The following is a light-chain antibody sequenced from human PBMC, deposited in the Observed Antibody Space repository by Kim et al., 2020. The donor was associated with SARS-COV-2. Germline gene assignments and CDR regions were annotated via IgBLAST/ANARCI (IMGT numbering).Light chain of an antibody. V-gene: IGLV1-47*02. CDR2: NNN. CDR1: SSNNGTNY. Sequence: GQRVTIACSGSSSNNGTNYVYWYQQLPGTAPKLLIYNNNQRPSGVPDRFSGSKSGTSASLAISGLRSEDEADYYCAAWDDSLSGPVFGGGTQLTVL. CDR3: AAWDDSLSGPV. J-gene: IGLJ3*02.